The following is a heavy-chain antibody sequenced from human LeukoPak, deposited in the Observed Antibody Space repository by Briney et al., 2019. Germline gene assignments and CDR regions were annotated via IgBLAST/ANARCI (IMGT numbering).Heavy chain of an antibody. CDR3: AREQFSSGHDPRLDY. V-gene: IGHV3-33*01. CDR1: GFTFSSYG. Sequence: SLRLSCAASGFTFSSYGIHWXRQAPGKGLEWVAXIWYDGSNKYYADSVKGRFTISRDNSKNTLYLQMNSLRAEDTAVYYCAREQFSSGHDPRLDYWGQGTLVTVSS. D-gene: IGHD5-12*01. J-gene: IGHJ4*02. CDR2: IWYDGSNK.